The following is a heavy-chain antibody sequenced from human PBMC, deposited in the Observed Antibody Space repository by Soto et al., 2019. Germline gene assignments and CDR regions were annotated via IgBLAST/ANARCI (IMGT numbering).Heavy chain of an antibody. J-gene: IGHJ4*02. CDR1: GFPFSNYA. CDR3: AKDLYLYASETLHY. V-gene: IGHV3-23*01. Sequence: EVQLLESGGTLVQPGGSLRLSCAASGFPFSNYAMSWVRQAPGKGLEWVSAISGSGGSTYYADSVKGRFTISRDNSENTLYLQMNRLRDEDTAVYYCAKDLYLYASETLHYWGQGTLVTVSS. CDR2: ISGSGGST. D-gene: IGHD2-2*01.